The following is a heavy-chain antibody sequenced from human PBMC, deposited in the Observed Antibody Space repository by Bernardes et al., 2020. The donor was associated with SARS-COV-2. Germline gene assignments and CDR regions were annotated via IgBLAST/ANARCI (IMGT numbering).Heavy chain of an antibody. CDR1: GYIFSSYL. CDR3: ARLYCSSTTCYRGADY. D-gene: IGHD2-2*01. J-gene: IGHJ4*02. V-gene: IGHV5-51*01. Sequence: GESLKISCNGSGYIFSSYLIAWVRQMPGKGLEWMGIIHPSDSDTKYSPSLQGQVTMSADTSTSTAYLQWNSLKASDTAIYYCARLYCSSTTCYRGADYWGQGTLVTVAS. CDR2: IHPSDSDT.